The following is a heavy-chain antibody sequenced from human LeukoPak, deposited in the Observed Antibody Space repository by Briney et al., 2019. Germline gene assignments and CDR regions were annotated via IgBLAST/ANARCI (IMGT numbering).Heavy chain of an antibody. CDR3: AREENSSSWYSPRGPSYYFDY. D-gene: IGHD6-13*01. CDR2: IYTSGST. CDR1: GGSISSGSYY. V-gene: IGHV4-61*02. Sequence: SETLSLTCTVSGGSISSGSYYWSWIRQPAGKGLEWIGRIYTSGSTNYNPSLKSRVTISVDTSKNQFSLKLSSVTAADTAVYYCAREENSSSWYSPRGPSYYFDYWGQGTLVTVSS. J-gene: IGHJ4*02.